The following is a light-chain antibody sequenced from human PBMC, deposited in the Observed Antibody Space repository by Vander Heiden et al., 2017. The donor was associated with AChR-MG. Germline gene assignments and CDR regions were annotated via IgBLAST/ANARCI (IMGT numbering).Light chain of an antibody. CDR3: RRCLKSPHT. CDR2: LGS. Sequence: QKPVQSPQLLIYLGSNRASGVPDRFSGSGSGTDFTLKISRVDAEDVGVYYCRRCLKSPHTFGPGTKVEF. V-gene: IGKV2-28*01. J-gene: IGKJ1*01.